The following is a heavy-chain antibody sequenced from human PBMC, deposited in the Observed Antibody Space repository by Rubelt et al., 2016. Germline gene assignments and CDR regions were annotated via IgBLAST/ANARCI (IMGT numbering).Heavy chain of an antibody. CDR2: ISGDGRST. CDR1: GFTFRFYR. CDR3: ARWLLLSHYYYGMDV. D-gene: IGHD3-22*01. J-gene: IGHJ6*02. V-gene: IGHV3-74*02. Sequence: EVQLLESGGGLVQPGGSLRLSCAASGFTFRFYRMNWVRQAPGKGLVWVSRISGDGRSTIYADSVKGRFTISSDNAKNTLYLQMNSLRAEDTAVYYCARWLLLSHYYYGMDVWGQGTTVTVSS.